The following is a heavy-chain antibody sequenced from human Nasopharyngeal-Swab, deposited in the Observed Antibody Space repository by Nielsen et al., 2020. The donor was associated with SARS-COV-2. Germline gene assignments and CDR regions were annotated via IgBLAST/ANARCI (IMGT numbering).Heavy chain of an antibody. CDR1: GFSLSTSGVG. CDR3: AHRWGSWAGSYFDY. J-gene: IGHJ4*02. D-gene: IGHD3-16*01. V-gene: IGHV2-5*02. Sequence: SGPTLVKPPQTLTLTCTFSGFSLSTSGVGVGWIRQPPGKALEWLALIYWDDDKRYSPSLKSRLTITKDTSKNQVVLTMTNMDPVDTATYYCAHRWGSWAGSYFDYWGQGTLVTVSS. CDR2: IYWDDDK.